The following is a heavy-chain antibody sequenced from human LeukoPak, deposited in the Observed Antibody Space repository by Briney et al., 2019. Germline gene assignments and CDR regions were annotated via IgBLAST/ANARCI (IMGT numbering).Heavy chain of an antibody. V-gene: IGHV3-7*03. J-gene: IGHJ6*02. D-gene: IGHD6-13*01. CDR3: ARIRGIAAAGTLSYYGMDV. CDR1: GFTFSSYW. Sequence: GGSLRLSCAASGFTFSSYWTSWVRQAPGKGLEWVANIKQDGSEKYYVDSVKGRFTISRDNAKNSLYLQMNSLRAEDTAVYYCARIRGIAAAGTLSYYGMDVWGQGTTVTVSS. CDR2: IKQDGSEK.